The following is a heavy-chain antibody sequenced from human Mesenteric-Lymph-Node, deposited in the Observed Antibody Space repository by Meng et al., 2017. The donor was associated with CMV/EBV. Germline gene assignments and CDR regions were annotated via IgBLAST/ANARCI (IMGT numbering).Heavy chain of an antibody. CDR1: GYTFTDYG. D-gene: IGHD3-3*01. CDR3: ARGLGFLEWLLPYYYYYGMDV. J-gene: IGHJ6*02. CDR2: ISAYNGNT. V-gene: IGHV1-18*01. Sequence: ASVKVSCKASGYTFTDYGITWVRQAPGQGLEWMGWISAYNGNTNYAQKLQGRATMTTDTSTSTAYMELRSLRSDDTAVYYCARGLGFLEWLLPYYYYYGMDVWGQGTTVTVSS.